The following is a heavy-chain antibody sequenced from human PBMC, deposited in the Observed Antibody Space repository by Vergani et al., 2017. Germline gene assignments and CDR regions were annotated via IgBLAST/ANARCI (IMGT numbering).Heavy chain of an antibody. CDR2: ISGDGGST. Sequence: EVQLVESGGGVVQPGGSLRLSCAASGFTFDDYAMHWVRQAPGKGLEWVSLISGDGGSTYYEDSVKGRFTISRDNSKNSLYLQMNSLRTEDTALYYCAKETKYYDFWSGRYYYYMDVWGKGTTVTVSS. J-gene: IGHJ6*03. V-gene: IGHV3-43*02. CDR3: AKETKYYDFWSGRYYYYMDV. D-gene: IGHD3-3*01. CDR1: GFTFDDYA.